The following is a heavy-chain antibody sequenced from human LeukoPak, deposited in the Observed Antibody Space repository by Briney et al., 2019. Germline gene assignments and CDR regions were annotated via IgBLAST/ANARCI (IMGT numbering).Heavy chain of an antibody. Sequence: PGGSLRLSCAASGFTFSSYAMSWVRQAPGKGLKWVSAISGSGGSTYYADSVKGRFTISRDNSKNTLYLQMNSLRAEDTAVYYCAKVDLGPHSSRVGSGDYWGQGTLVTVSS. CDR1: GFTFSSYA. CDR2: ISGSGGST. V-gene: IGHV3-23*01. J-gene: IGHJ4*02. D-gene: IGHD1-26*01. CDR3: AKVDLGPHSSRVGSGDY.